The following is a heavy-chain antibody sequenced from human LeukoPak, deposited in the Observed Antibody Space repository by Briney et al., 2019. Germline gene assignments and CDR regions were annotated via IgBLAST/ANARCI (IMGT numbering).Heavy chain of an antibody. CDR1: GGSISSSSYY. V-gene: IGHV4-61*01. CDR2: IYYSGST. Sequence: PSETLSLTCTVSGGSISSSSYYWGWIRQPPGKGLEWIGYIYYSGSTNYNPSLKSRVTISVDTSKNQFSLKLSSVTAADTAVYYCAREWAAAGSFDYWGQGTLVTVSS. D-gene: IGHD6-13*01. J-gene: IGHJ4*02. CDR3: AREWAAAGSFDY.